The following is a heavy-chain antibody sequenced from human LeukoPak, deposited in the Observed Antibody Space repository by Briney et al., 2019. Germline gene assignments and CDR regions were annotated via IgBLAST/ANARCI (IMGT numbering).Heavy chain of an antibody. CDR2: INHSGST. CDR3: ARHQQWLVAHAYNWFDP. CDR1: GGSFSGYY. D-gene: IGHD6-19*01. J-gene: IGHJ5*02. Sequence: PSESLSLTCAVYGGSFSGYYWSWIRQPPGKGLEWIGEINHSGSTNYNPSLKSRVTISVDTSKNQFSLKLSSVTAADTAVYYCARHQQWLVAHAYNWFDPWGQGTLVTVSS. V-gene: IGHV4-34*01.